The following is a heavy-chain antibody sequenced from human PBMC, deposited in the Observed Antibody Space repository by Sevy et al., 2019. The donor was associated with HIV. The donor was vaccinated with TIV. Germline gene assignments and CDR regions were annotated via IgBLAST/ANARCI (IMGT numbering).Heavy chain of an antibody. Sequence: SETLSLTCAVSGGSISSSNWWSWVRQPPGKGLEWIGEIYHSGSTNYNPSLKSRVTISVDKSKNQFSLKLSSVTAADTAVYYCARGGRRIKTMVTHYYYYGMDVWGQGTTVTVSS. V-gene: IGHV4-4*02. CDR3: ARGGRRIKTMVTHYYYYGMDV. CDR1: GGSISSSNW. J-gene: IGHJ6*02. CDR2: IYHSGST. D-gene: IGHD4-17*01.